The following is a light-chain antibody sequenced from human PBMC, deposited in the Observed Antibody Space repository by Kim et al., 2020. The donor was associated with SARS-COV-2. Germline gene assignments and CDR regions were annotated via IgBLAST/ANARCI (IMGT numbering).Light chain of an antibody. CDR1: QSISSW. CDR2: KAS. J-gene: IGKJ1*01. Sequence: ASVGDRVTITCRASQSISSWLAWYQQKPGKAPKLLIYKASSLESGVPSRFSGSGSGTEFTLTISSLQPDDFATYYCQQYNSYQGTFGKGTKVDIK. CDR3: QQYNSYQGT. V-gene: IGKV1-5*03.